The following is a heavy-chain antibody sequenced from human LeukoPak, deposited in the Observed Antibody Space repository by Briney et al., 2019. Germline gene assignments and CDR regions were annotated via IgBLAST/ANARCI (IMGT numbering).Heavy chain of an antibody. Sequence: SETLSLTSTVCGGFTGSDHWSWVRQPPGKGLEWIGYIFDSGSPSYKPALKSRVTISLDTSKNQFSLRLGSATAADTAIYYCAILDENGWYCFDIWGQGTLVTVSS. CDR3: AILDENGWYCFDI. D-gene: IGHD6-19*01. V-gene: IGHV4-59*08. J-gene: IGHJ4*02. CDR2: IFDSGSP. CDR1: GGFTGSDH.